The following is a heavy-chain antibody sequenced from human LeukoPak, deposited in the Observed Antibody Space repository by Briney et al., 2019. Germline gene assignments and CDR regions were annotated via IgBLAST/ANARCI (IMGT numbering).Heavy chain of an antibody. D-gene: IGHD1-26*01. V-gene: IGHV3-13*01. CDR1: GFTFSSYD. CDR3: ARVLGLSQFDP. CDR2: IGTAGDT. J-gene: IGHJ5*02. Sequence: GGSLRLSCAASGFTFSSYDMHWVRQATGKGLEWVSAIGTAGDTYYPGSVKGRFTISRENAKNSLYLQMNSLRAEDTAVYYCARVLGLSQFDPWGQGTLVTVSS.